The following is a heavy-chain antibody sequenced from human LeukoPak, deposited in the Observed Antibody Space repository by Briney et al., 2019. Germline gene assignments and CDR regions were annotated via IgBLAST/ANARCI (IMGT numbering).Heavy chain of an antibody. D-gene: IGHD2-15*01. CDR2: IYYSGST. CDR3: ARGFRQRYCSGGSCLSWFDP. Sequence: SETLSLTCTVSGGSISSYYWSWIRQPPGKGLEWIGYIYYSGSTNYNPSLKSRVTISVDTSKNQFSLKLSSVTAADTAVYYCARGFRQRYCSGGSCLSWFDPWGQGTLVTVSS. J-gene: IGHJ5*02. CDR1: GGSISSYY. V-gene: IGHV4-59*12.